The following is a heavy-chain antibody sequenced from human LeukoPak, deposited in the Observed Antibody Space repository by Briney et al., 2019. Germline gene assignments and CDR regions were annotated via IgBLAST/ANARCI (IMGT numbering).Heavy chain of an antibody. J-gene: IGHJ4*02. CDR2: IYYTGNT. V-gene: IGHV4-59*08. D-gene: IGHD4-17*01. Sequence: PSETLSLTCSVSGGSINSYYWSWIRQPPGKGLEWIGYIYYTGNTNYNPSLKSRVTISVDTSTNQFSLRLTSLTAADTAVYYCARAGLNDYGASYYFDYWGQGTLVTVSS. CDR3: ARAGLNDYGASYYFDY. CDR1: GGSINSYY.